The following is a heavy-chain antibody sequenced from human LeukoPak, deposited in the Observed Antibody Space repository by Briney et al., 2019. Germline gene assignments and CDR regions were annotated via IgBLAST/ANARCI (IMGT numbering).Heavy chain of an antibody. Sequence: SETLSLTCTVSGGSITTSSYYWGWIRPPPGKGLVWIGIIYYSGSTYYNPSLKGRVTISVDTSKNQFSLKLSSVTAADTAVYYCARRKGGSSLSDYWGQGTLVTVSS. CDR3: ARRKGGSSLSDY. J-gene: IGHJ4*02. CDR2: IYYSGST. D-gene: IGHD6-6*01. V-gene: IGHV4-39*01. CDR1: GGSITTSSYY.